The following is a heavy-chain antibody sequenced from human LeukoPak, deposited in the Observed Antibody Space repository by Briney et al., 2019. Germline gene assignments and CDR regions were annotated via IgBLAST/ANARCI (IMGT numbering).Heavy chain of an antibody. Sequence: ASVKVSCKASGYTFTGYYMHWVRQAPGQGLEWMGWINPNNGDTNFAQKFQGRVAMTRDTSMNTVYMELSSLRSDDTAVYYCARRGYEFSDLDNWGQGTLVTVSS. D-gene: IGHD3/OR15-3a*01. CDR1: GYTFTGYY. CDR3: ARRGYEFSDLDN. J-gene: IGHJ4*02. CDR2: INPNNGDT. V-gene: IGHV1-2*02.